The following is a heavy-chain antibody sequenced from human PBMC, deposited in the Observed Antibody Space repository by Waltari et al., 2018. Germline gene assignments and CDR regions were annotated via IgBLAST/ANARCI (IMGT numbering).Heavy chain of an antibody. CDR3: ASRYSTSSMDS. V-gene: IGHV3-48*03. CDR2: ISSKSTI. D-gene: IGHD6-6*01. CDR1: GFAFRSYE. J-gene: IGHJ5*01. Sequence: EVQLVESGGDLIEPGGSVRLSCAASGFAFRSYEMNWVRQAPGKGLEWVSYISSKSTIYYAESVKGRFTISRDNAKNSLYLQMNGLRADDTGVYYCASRYSTSSMDSWGQGTLVTVSS.